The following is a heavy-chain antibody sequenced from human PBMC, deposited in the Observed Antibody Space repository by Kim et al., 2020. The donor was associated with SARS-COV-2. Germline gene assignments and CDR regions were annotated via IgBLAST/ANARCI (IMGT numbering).Heavy chain of an antibody. D-gene: IGHD3-22*01. Sequence: GGSLRLSCAASGFTFSSYEMNWVRQAPGKGLEWVSYISSSGSTIYYADSVKGRFTISRDNAKNSLYLQMNSLRAEDTAVYYCARVSELGATYYYDGTDYWGQGTLVTVSS. CDR1: GFTFSSYE. J-gene: IGHJ4*02. CDR2: ISSSGSTI. CDR3: ARVSELGATYYYDGTDY. V-gene: IGHV3-48*03.